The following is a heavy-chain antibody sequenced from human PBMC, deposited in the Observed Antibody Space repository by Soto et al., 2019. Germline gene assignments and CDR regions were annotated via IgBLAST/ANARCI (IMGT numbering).Heavy chain of an antibody. V-gene: IGHV1-3*01. D-gene: IGHD2-15*01. CDR3: ASEYSSGGSCPLYYGMDV. CDR1: GYTFTSYA. J-gene: IGHJ6*02. CDR2: INAGNGNT. Sequence: ASVKVSCKASGYTFTSYAMHWVRQAPGQRLEWMGWINAGNGNTKYSQKFQGRVTITRDTSASTAYMELSSLRSEDTAVYYCASEYSSGGSCPLYYGMDVWGQGTTVTVSS.